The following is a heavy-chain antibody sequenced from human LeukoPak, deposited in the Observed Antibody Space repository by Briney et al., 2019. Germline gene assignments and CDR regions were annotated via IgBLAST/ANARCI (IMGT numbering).Heavy chain of an antibody. V-gene: IGHV3-7*01. CDR2: IKQDGSEK. J-gene: IGHJ4*02. Sequence: GGSLRLSCAASGFTFSSYWMSWVRQAPGKGLEWVANIKQDGSEKYYVDSVKGRFTISRDNAKNSLYLQMNSLRAEDTAVYYCARDHGYCSGGSCYLDYWGQGTLVTVSS. D-gene: IGHD2-15*01. CDR3: ARDHGYCSGGSCYLDY. CDR1: GFTFSSYW.